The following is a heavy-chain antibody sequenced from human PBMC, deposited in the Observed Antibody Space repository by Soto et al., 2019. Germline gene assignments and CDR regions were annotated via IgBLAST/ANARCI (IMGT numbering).Heavy chain of an antibody. CDR2: INHSGST. CDR1: GGSFSGYY. Sequence: QVQLQQWGAGLLKPSETLSLTCAVYGGSFSGYYWNWIRQPPGKGLEWIGEINHSGSTNYNPSLKSRVTLSVDTSRNQFSLKLSSVTAADTAVYYCARGWGRIFYYWGQGTLVTGSS. V-gene: IGHV4-34*01. D-gene: IGHD7-27*01. J-gene: IGHJ4*02. CDR3: ARGWGRIFYY.